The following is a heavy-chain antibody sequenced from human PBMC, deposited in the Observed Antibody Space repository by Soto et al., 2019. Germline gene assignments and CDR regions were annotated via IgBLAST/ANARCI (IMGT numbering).Heavy chain of an antibody. CDR1: GGSFSGHS. V-gene: IGHV4-34*01. D-gene: IGHD3-22*01. J-gene: IGHJ5*01. CDR3: STRAYDTNGYYRFDP. CDR2: INHSGRV. Sequence: SETMSLTCAVYGGSFSGHSWTWIRQSPGKGLEWIGDINHSGRVNYSPSLKSRVTISLDTSKNQFSLTLSAVTAADTAMYYCSTRAYDTNGYYRFDPWGQGTLVTVSS.